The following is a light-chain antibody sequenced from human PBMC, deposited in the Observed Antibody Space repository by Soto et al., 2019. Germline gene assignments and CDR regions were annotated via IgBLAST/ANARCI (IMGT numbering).Light chain of an antibody. V-gene: IGLV2-11*01. Sequence: QSVLTQPRSMSGSPGQSVTISCSGTSSDIGAYDYVSWYQQRPGEAPKLMIHNVGNRPSGVPDRFSGSKSGNAASLTISGLQAEDEADYYCCSYAGTYTVFGGGTKLTVL. J-gene: IGLJ3*02. CDR3: CSYAGTYTV. CDR2: NVG. CDR1: SSDIGAYDY.